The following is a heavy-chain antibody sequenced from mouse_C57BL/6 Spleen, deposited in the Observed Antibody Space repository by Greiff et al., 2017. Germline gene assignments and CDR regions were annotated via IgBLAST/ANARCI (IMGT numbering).Heavy chain of an antibody. J-gene: IGHJ1*03. V-gene: IGHV2-2*01. D-gene: IGHD1-1*01. CDR1: GFSLTSYG. CDR3: AGPHYYGSSHWYFDV. CDR2: IWSGGST. Sequence: QVQLQQSGPGLVQPSQSLSITCTVSGFSLTSYGVHWVRQSPGKGLEWLGVIWSGGSTDYNAAFISRLSISKDNSKSQVFFKMNSLQADDTAIYYCAGPHYYGSSHWYFDVWGTGTTVTVSS.